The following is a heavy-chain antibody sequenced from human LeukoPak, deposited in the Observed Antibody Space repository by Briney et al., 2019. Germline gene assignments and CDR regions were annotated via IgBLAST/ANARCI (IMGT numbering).Heavy chain of an antibody. Sequence: PGGSLRLSCAASGFTFSSYSMNWVRQAPGKGLEWVSSISGSGTNTYYADSVKGRFTISRDNSKSTLYLQVNSLRAEDTALYYCAKEYYGGWGDDWGQGTLVTVSS. CDR1: GFTFSSYS. D-gene: IGHD4-23*01. J-gene: IGHJ4*02. CDR2: ISGSGTNT. CDR3: AKEYYGGWGDD. V-gene: IGHV3-23*01.